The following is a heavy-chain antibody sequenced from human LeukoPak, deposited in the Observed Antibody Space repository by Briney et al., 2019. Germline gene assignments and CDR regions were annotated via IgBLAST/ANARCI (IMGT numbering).Heavy chain of an antibody. Sequence: GGSLRLSCAASGFTFSDYYMSWIRQAPGKGLEWVSYISSSGSTIYYAASVKGRFTISRDNAKNSLYLQMNSLRAEDTAVYYCARDPSFWGGEHFSYGMDVWGQGTTVTVSS. D-gene: IGHD3-3*01. J-gene: IGHJ6*02. CDR1: GFTFSDYY. V-gene: IGHV3-11*01. CDR2: ISSSGSTI. CDR3: ARDPSFWGGEHFSYGMDV.